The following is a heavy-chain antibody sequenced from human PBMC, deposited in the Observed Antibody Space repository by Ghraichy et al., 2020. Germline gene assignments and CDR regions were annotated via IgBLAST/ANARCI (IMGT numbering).Heavy chain of an antibody. D-gene: IGHD2-15*01. CDR3: ARELPGHYYFDY. CDR2: IWYDGSNK. J-gene: IGHJ4*02. V-gene: IGHV3-33*01. Sequence: GALRLSCAASGFTFSSYGMHWVRQAPGKGLEWVAVIWYDGSNKYYADSVKGRFTISRDNSKNTLYLQMNSLRAEDTAVYYSARELPGHYYFDYWGQGTLVTVSS. CDR1: GFTFSSYG.